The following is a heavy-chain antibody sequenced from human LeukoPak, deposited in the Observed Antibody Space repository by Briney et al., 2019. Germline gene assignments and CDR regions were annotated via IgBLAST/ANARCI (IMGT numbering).Heavy chain of an antibody. CDR3: ASQHYDFWSGYPYYFDY. CDR2: IYYSGST. CDR1: GGSISSSSYY. D-gene: IGHD3-3*01. Sequence: TSETLSLTCTASGGSISSSSYYWGWIRQPPGKGLEWIGSIYYSGSTYYNPSLKSRVTISVDTSKNQFSLKLSSVTAADTAVYYCASQHYDFWSGYPYYFDYWGQGTLVTVSS. V-gene: IGHV4-39*01. J-gene: IGHJ4*02.